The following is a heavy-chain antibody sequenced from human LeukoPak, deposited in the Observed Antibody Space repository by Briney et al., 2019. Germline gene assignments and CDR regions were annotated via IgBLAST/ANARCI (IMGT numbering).Heavy chain of an antibody. CDR3: ARGEGYYMDV. CDR2: IYHSGST. Sequence: SETLSLTCTVSGGSISSSSYYWGWIRQPPGKGLEWIGSIYHSGSTNYNPSLKSRVTISVDKSKNQFSLKLSSVTAADTAVYYCARGEGYYMDVWGKGTTVTVSS. V-gene: IGHV4-39*07. CDR1: GGSISSSSYY. J-gene: IGHJ6*03.